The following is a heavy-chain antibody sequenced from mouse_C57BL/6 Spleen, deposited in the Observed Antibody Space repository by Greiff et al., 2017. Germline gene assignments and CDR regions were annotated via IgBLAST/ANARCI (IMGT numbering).Heavy chain of an antibody. Sequence: QVQLQQSGPELVKPGASVKISCKASGYAFSSSWMNWVKQRPGKGLEWIGRIYPGDGDTNYNGKFKGKATLTADKSSSTAYMQLSSLTSEDSAVYFCARFANYYGSSYYFDYWGQGTSLTVSS. CDR1: GYAFSSSW. J-gene: IGHJ2*02. D-gene: IGHD1-1*01. CDR3: ARFANYYGSSYYFDY. CDR2: IYPGDGDT. V-gene: IGHV1-82*01.